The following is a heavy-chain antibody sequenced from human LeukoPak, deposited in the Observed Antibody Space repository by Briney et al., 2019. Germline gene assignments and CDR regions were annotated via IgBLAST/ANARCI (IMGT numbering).Heavy chain of an antibody. D-gene: IGHD2-15*01. J-gene: IGHJ6*03. V-gene: IGHV3-23*01. CDR1: GLTFSSYG. CDR3: AKNGDRGAYCSGGTCYPYYYYYMDV. CDR2: ISTTGGTT. Sequence: GGSLRLSCAASGLTFSSYGMSWVRQAPGRGLEWFSAISTTGGTTYYADSVRGRFTISRDNSRNTLYLQMNSLRAEDTAIYYCAKNGDRGAYCSGGTCYPYYYYYMDVWGKGTTVTISS.